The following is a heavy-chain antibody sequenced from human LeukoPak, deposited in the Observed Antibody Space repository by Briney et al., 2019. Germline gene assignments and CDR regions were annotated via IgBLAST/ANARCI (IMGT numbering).Heavy chain of an antibody. CDR3: ARAVDDSSGAYYFDY. J-gene: IGHJ4*02. Sequence: GATVKVSCKASGYTFTDYYMHWVQQAPGQGLEWMGWMNPNSGNTGYVQKFQGRVTMTRNTSISTAYMELSSLRSEDTAVYYCARAVDDSSGAYYFDYWGQGTLVTVSS. D-gene: IGHD3-22*01. CDR2: MNPNSGNT. V-gene: IGHV1-8*02. CDR1: GYTFTDYY.